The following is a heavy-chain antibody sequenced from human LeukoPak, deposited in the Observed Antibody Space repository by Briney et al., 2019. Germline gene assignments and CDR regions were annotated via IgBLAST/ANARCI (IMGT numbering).Heavy chain of an antibody. J-gene: IGHJ4*02. CDR1: GGSISSGDYY. Sequence: PSETLSLTCTVSGGSISSGDYYWSWIRQPPGKGLEWIGYIYYSGSTYYNPSLKSRVTISVDTSKNQFSLKLSSVTAADTAVYYSASLTVTRTVVRDYWGQGTLVTVSS. CDR2: IYYSGST. V-gene: IGHV4-30-4*08. CDR3: ASLTVTRTVVRDY. D-gene: IGHD4-11*01.